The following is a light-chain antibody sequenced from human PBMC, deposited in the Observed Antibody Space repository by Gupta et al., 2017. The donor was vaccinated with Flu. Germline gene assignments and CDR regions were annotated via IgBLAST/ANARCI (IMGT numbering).Light chain of an antibody. CDR1: QRISRY. CDR2: AAS. Sequence: PSSLSASVGDRVTITCRASQRISRYLNWYQQKPGKAPKLLIYAASRVKSGVPSRFSGSGSGTDFTLTISRLQPEDFATYYCQQRDSTPWTFGQGTKVEIK. V-gene: IGKV1-39*01. CDR3: QQRDSTPWT. J-gene: IGKJ1*01.